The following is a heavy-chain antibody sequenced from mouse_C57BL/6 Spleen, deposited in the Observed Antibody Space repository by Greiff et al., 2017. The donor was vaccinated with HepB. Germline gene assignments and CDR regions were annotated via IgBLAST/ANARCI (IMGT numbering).Heavy chain of an antibody. V-gene: IGHV14-1*01. CDR3: TTPLLWSPYWYFDV. J-gene: IGHJ1*03. CDR1: GFNIKDYY. CDR2: IDPEDGDT. Sequence: EVQLQQSGAELVRPGASVKLSCTASGFNIKDYYMHWVKQRPEQGLEWIGRIDPEDGDTEYAPKFQGKATMTADTSSNTAYLQLSSLTSEDTAVYYVTTPLLWSPYWYFDVWGTGTTVTVSS. D-gene: IGHD2-1*01.